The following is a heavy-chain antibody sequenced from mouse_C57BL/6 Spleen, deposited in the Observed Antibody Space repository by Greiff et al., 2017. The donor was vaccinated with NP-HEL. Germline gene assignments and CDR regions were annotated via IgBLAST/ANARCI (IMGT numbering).Heavy chain of an antibody. CDR3: ARDNKQGYYAMDY. CDR1: GFTFSSYA. V-gene: IGHV5-4*01. J-gene: IGHJ4*01. CDR2: ISDGGSYT. Sequence: EVQLVESGGGLVKPGGSLKLSCAASGFTFSSYAMSWVRQTPEKRLEWVATISDGGSYTYYQENVKGRFTISRDNAKNNLYLQMSPLKSEDTAMYYCARDNKQGYYAMDYWGQGTSVTVSS.